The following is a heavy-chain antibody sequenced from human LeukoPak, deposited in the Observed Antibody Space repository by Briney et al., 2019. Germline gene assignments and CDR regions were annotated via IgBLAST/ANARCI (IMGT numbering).Heavy chain of an antibody. V-gene: IGHV1-2*02. CDR3: ARVEQLFPDY. Sequence: ASVKVSCKASGGTFSSYAISWVRQAPGQGLEWMGWVNPNSGGTNYAQKFQGRVTMTRDTSISTAYMELSRLRSDDTAVYYCARVEQLFPDYWGQGTLVIVSS. CDR2: VNPNSGGT. J-gene: IGHJ4*02. D-gene: IGHD6-13*01. CDR1: GGTFSSYA.